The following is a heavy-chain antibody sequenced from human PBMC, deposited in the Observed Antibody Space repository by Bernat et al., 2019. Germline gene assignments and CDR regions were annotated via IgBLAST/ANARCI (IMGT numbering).Heavy chain of an antibody. Sequence: QLQLQESGPGLVKPSETLSLTCTVSGGSISSSSYYWGWIRQPPGKGLEWIGSIYYSGSTYYNPSLKSRVTISVDTSKNQFSLKLSSVTAADTAVYYCARGYSSSSSSYYGMDVWGQGTTVTVSS. D-gene: IGHD6-6*01. CDR2: IYYSGST. J-gene: IGHJ6*02. CDR3: ARGYSSSSSSYYGMDV. CDR1: GGSISSSSYY. V-gene: IGHV4-39*01.